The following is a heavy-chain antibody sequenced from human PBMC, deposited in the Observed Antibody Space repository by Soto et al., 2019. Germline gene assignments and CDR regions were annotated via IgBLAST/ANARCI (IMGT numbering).Heavy chain of an antibody. J-gene: IGHJ4*02. CDR2: TYYRSKWYN. D-gene: IGHD1-26*01. CDR1: GDSVSSNSAA. V-gene: IGHV6-1*01. Sequence: SQTLSLTCAISGDSVSSNSAAWNWIRQSPSRGLEWLGRTYYRSKWYNDYAVSVKSRITINPDTSKNQFSLQLNSVTPEDTAVDYCARVSRVGATGWEDFDYWGQGTLVTVSS. CDR3: ARVSRVGATGWEDFDY.